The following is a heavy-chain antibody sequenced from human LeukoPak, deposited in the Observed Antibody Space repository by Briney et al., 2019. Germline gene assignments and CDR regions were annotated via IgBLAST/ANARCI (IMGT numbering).Heavy chain of an antibody. Sequence: NPGGSLRLSCAASGFTFSSYSMNWVRQAPGKGLEWVSSISSSSSYIYYADSVKGRFTISRDNSKNTLYLQMNSLRAEDTAVYYCARGPTTIFGVVIILYFDYWGQGTLVTVSS. J-gene: IGHJ4*02. CDR2: ISSSSSYI. D-gene: IGHD3-3*01. CDR3: ARGPTTIFGVVIILYFDY. V-gene: IGHV3-21*01. CDR1: GFTFSSYS.